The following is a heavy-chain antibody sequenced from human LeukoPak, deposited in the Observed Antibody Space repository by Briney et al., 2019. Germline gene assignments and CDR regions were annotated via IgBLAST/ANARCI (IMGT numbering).Heavy chain of an antibody. CDR1: GDSVSSNSAA. D-gene: IGHD6-19*01. CDR2: TYYRSKWYK. Sequence: SQTLSLTFAISGDSVSSNSAAWNWVRQSPTRGLEWLGRTYYRSKWYKHNEGTVKSQITNNPDTSKNQFSLQLNSVTPEDTAVYYCARAPLPHSSGYYFDYWGQGTLVTVSS. CDR3: ARAPLPHSSGYYFDY. J-gene: IGHJ4*02. V-gene: IGHV6-1*01.